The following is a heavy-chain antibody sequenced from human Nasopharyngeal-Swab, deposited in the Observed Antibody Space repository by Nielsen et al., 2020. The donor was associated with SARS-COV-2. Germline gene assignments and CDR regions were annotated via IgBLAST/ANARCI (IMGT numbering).Heavy chain of an antibody. V-gene: IGHV3-64D*06. D-gene: IGHD2-2*01. CDR1: GFTFSRYF. J-gene: IGHJ3*02. Sequence: GESLKISCSASGFTFSRYFMHWVRQAPGKGLEFVSHISADGETTYYADSVKGRFTISRDNSKNTLYLQMSGLRAEDTALHYCVKDRSLRYCSSATCSDAFDIWGQGTMVTVSS. CDR3: VKDRSLRYCSSATCSDAFDI. CDR2: ISADGETT.